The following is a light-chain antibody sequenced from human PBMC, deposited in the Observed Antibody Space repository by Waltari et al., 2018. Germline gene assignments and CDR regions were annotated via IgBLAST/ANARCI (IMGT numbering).Light chain of an antibody. V-gene: IGKV4-1*01. CDR3: QQYYSTLPYT. CDR1: QSVLYSSNNKNY. Sequence: DIVMTQSPDSLAVSLGERATINCKSSQSVLYSSNNKNYLAWYQQKPGQPPKLLIYWASTRESGVPDRFSGSGSGTDFTLTISSLQAEDVAVCYCQQYYSTLPYTFGQGTKLEIK. CDR2: WAS. J-gene: IGKJ2*01.